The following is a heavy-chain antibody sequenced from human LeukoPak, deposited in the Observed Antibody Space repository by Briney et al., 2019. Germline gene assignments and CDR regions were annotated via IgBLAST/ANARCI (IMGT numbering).Heavy chain of an antibody. CDR3: TRDLRNRITIFGVVCYYMDV. J-gene: IGHJ6*03. CDR2: IRSKAYGGTT. V-gene: IGHV3-49*04. CDR1: GFTFGDYA. D-gene: IGHD3-3*01. Sequence: GGPLRLSCTASGFTFGDYAMSWVRQAPGKGLEWVGFIRSKAYGGTTEYAASVKGRFTISRDDSKSIAYLQMNSLKTEDTAVYYCTRDLRNRITIFGVVCYYMDVWGKGTTVTVSS.